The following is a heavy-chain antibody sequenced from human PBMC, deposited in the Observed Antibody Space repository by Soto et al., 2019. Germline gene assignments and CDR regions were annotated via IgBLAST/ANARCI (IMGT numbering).Heavy chain of an antibody. Sequence: QVQLQESGPGLVKPSGTLSLTCAVSGGSFSSRNWWTWVRQPPGKGLEWIGEIYHSGSTNYNPSLKSRGTISVDKSKNQFSLKLNSVTAADTAVYYCARNRGSSDFDYWGQGTLVTVSS. J-gene: IGHJ4*02. V-gene: IGHV4-4*02. D-gene: IGHD6-13*01. CDR1: GGSFSSRNW. CDR2: IYHSGST. CDR3: ARNRGSSDFDY.